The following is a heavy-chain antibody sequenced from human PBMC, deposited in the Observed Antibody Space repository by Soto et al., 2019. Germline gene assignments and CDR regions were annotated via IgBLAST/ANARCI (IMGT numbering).Heavy chain of an antibody. V-gene: IGHV4-38-2*02. D-gene: IGHD3-3*02. CDR2: IDHSGTT. J-gene: IGHJ5*02. CDR1: GSSISSGFF. Sequence: NPSETLSLTCTVFGSSISSGFFWGWIRQPPGKGLEWIGSIDHSGTTNYNPSLRSRVTISIDTSKNQFSLKLGSVTAADTAVYHCARGHAFFDPWGQGTLVTVS. CDR3: ARGHAFFDP.